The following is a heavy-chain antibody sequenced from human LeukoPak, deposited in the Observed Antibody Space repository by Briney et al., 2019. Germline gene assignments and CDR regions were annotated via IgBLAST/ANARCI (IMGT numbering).Heavy chain of an antibody. CDR1: GGSISSYY. V-gene: IGHV4-59*08. Sequence: SETLSLTCNVSGGSISSYYWSWIRQPPGRGLEWIGYIYYTGSTNYSPSLKSRAAMSADTSKNQLSLNLSSVAAADTAVYYCARHDGSGYYFDYWGQRAPVTVSS. D-gene: IGHD3-22*01. J-gene: IGHJ4*02. CDR3: ARHDGSGYYFDY. CDR2: IYYTGST.